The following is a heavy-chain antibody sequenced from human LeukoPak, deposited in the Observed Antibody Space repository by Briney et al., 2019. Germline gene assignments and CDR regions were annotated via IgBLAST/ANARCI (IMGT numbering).Heavy chain of an antibody. V-gene: IGHV1-18*01. Sequence: ASVKVSCKASGYTCTSYGISWVRQAPGQGLEWMGWISAYNGNTNYAQKLQGRVTMTTDTSTSTAYMELRSLRPDDTAVYYCARELIGMTPLRYSREGSTPFDYWGQGTLVTVSS. D-gene: IGHD3-9*01. CDR2: ISAYNGNT. J-gene: IGHJ4*02. CDR1: GYTCTSYG. CDR3: ARELIGMTPLRYSREGSTPFDY.